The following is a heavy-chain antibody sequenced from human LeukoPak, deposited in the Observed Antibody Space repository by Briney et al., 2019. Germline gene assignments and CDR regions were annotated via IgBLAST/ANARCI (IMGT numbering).Heavy chain of an antibody. CDR3: AQRFDQ. Sequence: GGSLRLSCAAPGFNFSDYTMNWVRQAPGKGLEWVAHITTDGSTMKYADSVKGRFIISRDNVKNLLSLQMNSLRAEDTAIYYCAQRFDQWGQGALVTVSS. CDR1: GFNFSDYT. CDR2: ITTDGSTM. V-gene: IGHV3-48*01. J-gene: IGHJ4*02.